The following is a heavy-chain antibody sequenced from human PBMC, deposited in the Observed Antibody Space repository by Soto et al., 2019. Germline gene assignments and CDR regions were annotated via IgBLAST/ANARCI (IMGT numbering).Heavy chain of an antibody. Sequence: GGSLRLSCAASGFTFSSYSMNWVRQTPGKGLEWVSSISSSSSYIYYADSVKGRFTISRDNAKNSLYLQMNSLRAEDTAVYYCARGAVAGNPDFGEIWGQGTMVTVSS. V-gene: IGHV3-21*01. CDR1: GFTFSSYS. J-gene: IGHJ3*02. CDR3: ARGAVAGNPDFGEI. CDR2: ISSSSSYI. D-gene: IGHD6-19*01.